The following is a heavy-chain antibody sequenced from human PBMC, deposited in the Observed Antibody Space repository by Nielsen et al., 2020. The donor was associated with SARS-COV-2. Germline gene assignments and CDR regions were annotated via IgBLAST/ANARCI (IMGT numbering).Heavy chain of an antibody. CDR3: AREGITMVRGVHYYYGMDV. D-gene: IGHD3-10*01. J-gene: IGHJ6*02. V-gene: IGHV3-33*05. Sequence: WIRQPPGKGLEWVAVISYDGSNKYYADSVKGRFTISRDNSKNTLYLQMNSLRAEDTAVYYCAREGITMVRGVHYYYGMDVWGQGTTVTVSS. CDR2: ISYDGSNK.